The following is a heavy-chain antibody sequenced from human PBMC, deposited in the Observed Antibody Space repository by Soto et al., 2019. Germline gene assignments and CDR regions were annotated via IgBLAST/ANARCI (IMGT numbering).Heavy chain of an antibody. V-gene: IGHV1-69*12. CDR1: GGTFSTDS. CDR2: FIPMFGTA. CDR3: ARESDGYYGMEV. J-gene: IGHJ6*02. Sequence: QVQLVQSGAEVKKPGSSVKVSCKASGGTFSTDSISWVRQAPGQGLEWMGGFIPMFGTANNAQKFQGRVTITADESTSTAYTERSSLRSEDTAVYFCARESDGYYGMEVWGQGTTVTVAS.